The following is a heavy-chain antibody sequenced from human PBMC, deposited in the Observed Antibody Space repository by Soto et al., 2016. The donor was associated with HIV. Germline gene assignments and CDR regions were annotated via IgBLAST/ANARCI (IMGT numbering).Heavy chain of an antibody. D-gene: IGHD2-15*01. Sequence: EVQLVESGGGLVKPGGSLRLSCAASGFTFSNAWMSWVRQAPGKGLEWVGRIKSKTDGGTTDYAAPVKGRFTISRDDSKNTLYLQMNSLKTEDTAVYYCTTEGWGVVVAANNDAFDIWGQGTMVTVSS. CDR2: IKSKTDGGTT. V-gene: IGHV3-15*01. CDR1: GFTFSNAW. J-gene: IGHJ3*02. CDR3: TTEGWGVVVAANNDAFDI.